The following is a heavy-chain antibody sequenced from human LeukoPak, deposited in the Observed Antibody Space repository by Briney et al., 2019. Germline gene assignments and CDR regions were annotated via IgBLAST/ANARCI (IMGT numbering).Heavy chain of an antibody. V-gene: IGHV1-2*02. CDR3: ASVVSSSGWALDY. CDR2: INPNSGGT. Sequence: ASVKVSCKASGYTFTSYGISWVRQAPGQGLEWMGWINPNSGGTNYAQKFQGRVTMTRDTSISTAYMELSRLRSDDTAVYYCASVVSSSGWALDYWGQGTLVTVSS. D-gene: IGHD6-19*01. J-gene: IGHJ4*02. CDR1: GYTFTSYG.